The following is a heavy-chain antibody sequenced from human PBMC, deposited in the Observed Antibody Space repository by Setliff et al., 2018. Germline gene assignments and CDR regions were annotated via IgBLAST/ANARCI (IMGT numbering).Heavy chain of an antibody. Sequence: RGESLKISCQGFGYSFSRSWIVWVRQMPGRGLEWLGIVYPGDSDTRYNPSFQGQVTISVDKSIDTAYLQSSSLKASDSAIYYCARLIGSCSSSSCSGALDLWGQGTMVTVSS. CDR2: VYPGDSDT. CDR3: ARLIGSCSSSSCSGALDL. V-gene: IGHV5-51*01. D-gene: IGHD2-2*03. J-gene: IGHJ3*01. CDR1: GYSFSRSW.